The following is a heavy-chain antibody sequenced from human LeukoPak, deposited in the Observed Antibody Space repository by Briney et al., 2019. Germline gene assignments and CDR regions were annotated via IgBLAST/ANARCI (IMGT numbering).Heavy chain of an antibody. CDR1: GFTVSSTY. CDR2: IYTGGNT. J-gene: IGHJ4*02. V-gene: IGHV3-66*01. Sequence: SGGSLRLSCAASGFTVSSTYMSWVRQAPGNGLEWVSLIYTGGNTYYADSVKGRFTLSRDNSKNTVYLQMNSLRVEDTAMYYCATISDLLFYFDSWGQGTLVTVSS. CDR3: ATISDLLFYFDS.